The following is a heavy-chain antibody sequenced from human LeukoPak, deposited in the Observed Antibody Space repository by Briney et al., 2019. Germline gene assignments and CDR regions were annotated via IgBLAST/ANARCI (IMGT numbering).Heavy chain of an antibody. Sequence: PGGSLRLSCAASGFTFSSYGMHWVRQAPGKGLEWVAVKDYCADSVKGRFTASKDNSESTLYLQMNSLRAEDTAIYYCAKDLCSDTSCSSRGIDYWGQGTLVTVSS. CDR3: AKDLCSDTSCSSRGIDY. D-gene: IGHD2-2*01. V-gene: IGHV3-30*18. CDR2: KD. CDR1: GFTFSSYG. J-gene: IGHJ4*02.